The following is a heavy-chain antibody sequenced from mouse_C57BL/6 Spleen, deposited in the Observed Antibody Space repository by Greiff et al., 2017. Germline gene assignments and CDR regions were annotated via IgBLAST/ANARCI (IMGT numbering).Heavy chain of an antibody. Sequence: VQLQQSGAELVKPGASVKISCKASGYAFSSYWMTWVKQRPGKGLEWIGQIYPGDGDTNYNGKFKGQATLTADKSSSTAYMQLSSLTSEDSAVYFCARDFAWFAYWGQGTLVTVSA. CDR3: ARDFAWFAY. CDR2: IYPGDGDT. CDR1: GYAFSSYW. V-gene: IGHV1-80*01. J-gene: IGHJ3*01.